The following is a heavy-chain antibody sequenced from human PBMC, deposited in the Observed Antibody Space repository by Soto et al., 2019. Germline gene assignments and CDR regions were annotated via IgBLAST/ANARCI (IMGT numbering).Heavy chain of an antibody. CDR1: GGSISSDS. CDR3: ARRSRSSSGWYFLDY. Sequence: QVQLQESGPGRVKPSETLSLTCTVSGGSISSDSWSWIRQSPGKALEWIGYSYYNGVTKYNPSLKSRVTISVDTSQNQFSLRLTSVTAADTAVYYCARRSRSSSGWYFLDYWGQGTLVTVSS. D-gene: IGHD6-19*01. V-gene: IGHV4-59*01. J-gene: IGHJ4*02. CDR2: SYYNGVT.